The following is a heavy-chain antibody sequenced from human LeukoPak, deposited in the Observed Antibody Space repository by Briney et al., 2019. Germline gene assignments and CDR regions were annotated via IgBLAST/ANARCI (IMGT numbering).Heavy chain of an antibody. CDR1: GFTVSSNY. J-gene: IGHJ3*02. D-gene: IGHD1-26*01. Sequence: GGSLRLSCAASGFTVSSNYMSWVRQAPGKGLEWVSVIYSGGSTYYADSVKGRFTISRDNSKNTLYLQMNSLRAEDTAVYYCARVRSHDAFDIWGQGTMVIVSS. CDR3: ARVRSHDAFDI. CDR2: IYSGGST. V-gene: IGHV3-66*01.